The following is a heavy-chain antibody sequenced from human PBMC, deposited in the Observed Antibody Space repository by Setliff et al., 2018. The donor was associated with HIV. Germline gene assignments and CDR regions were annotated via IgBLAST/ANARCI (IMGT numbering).Heavy chain of an antibody. CDR2: ISDSGDKT. J-gene: IGHJ4*02. V-gene: IGHV3-23*01. D-gene: IGHD2-21*02. CDR3: ARGTGPSGCAGDCYHD. Sequence: PGGSLRLPCEASGFTFRNHAMSWVRQAPGKGLEWVSGISDSGDKTYYADSVKGRFTISRDNSKNTLYLQMNSLRAEDTAVYYCARGTGPSGCAGDCYHDWGQGTLVTVSS. CDR1: GFTFRNHA.